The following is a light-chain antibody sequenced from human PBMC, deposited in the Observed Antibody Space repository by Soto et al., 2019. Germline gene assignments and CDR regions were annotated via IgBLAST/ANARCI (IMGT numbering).Light chain of an antibody. Sequence: ETIMTQSPSTLSVRPGERDPLSCRASQSVSSNLAWYQQKAGQAPRLLMCGASTRATGVPARFSGSGSGTDFTLTISRLEPEDFAVYYCQQYGNSPQTFGQGTKVDI. V-gene: IGKV3-15*01. J-gene: IGKJ1*01. CDR2: GAS. CDR3: QQYGNSPQT. CDR1: QSVSSN.